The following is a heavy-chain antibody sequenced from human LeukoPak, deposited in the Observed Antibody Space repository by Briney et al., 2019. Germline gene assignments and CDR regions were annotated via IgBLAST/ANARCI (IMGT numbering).Heavy chain of an antibody. CDR3: ARDRSYYDSSGYY. J-gene: IGHJ4*02. CDR1: GFTFSSYE. Sequence: GGSLRLSCAASGFTFSSYEMNWVRQAPGKGLEWVAYISSSGSTIYYADSVKGRFTISRGNAKNSLYLQMNSLRAEDTAVYYCARDRSYYDSSGYYWGQVTLVTVSS. CDR2: ISSSGSTI. V-gene: IGHV3-48*03. D-gene: IGHD3-22*01.